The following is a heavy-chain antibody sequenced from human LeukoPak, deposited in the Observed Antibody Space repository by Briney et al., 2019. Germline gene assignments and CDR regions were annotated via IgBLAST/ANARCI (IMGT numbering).Heavy chain of an antibody. Sequence: PGGSLRLSCAASGFTFSSYRMHWVRQAPGKGLVWVSRINSDGSSTSYADSVKGRFTISRDNAKNTLYLQMNSLRAEDTAVYYCASPSGSYLGYYGMDVWGQGTTVTVSS. V-gene: IGHV3-74*01. J-gene: IGHJ6*02. CDR3: ASPSGSYLGYYGMDV. D-gene: IGHD1-26*01. CDR2: INSDGSST. CDR1: GFTFSSYR.